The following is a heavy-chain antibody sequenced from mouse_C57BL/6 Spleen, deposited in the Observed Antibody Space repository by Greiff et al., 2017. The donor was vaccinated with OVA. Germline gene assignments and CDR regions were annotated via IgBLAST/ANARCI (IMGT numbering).Heavy chain of an antibody. CDR1: GFTFSDYG. D-gene: IGHD1-1*01. J-gene: IGHJ2*01. CDR3: ARGASYYYGSSYFDY. Sequence: EVKVVESGGGLVKPGGSLKLSCAASGFTFSDYGMHWVRQAPEKGLEWVAYISSGSSTIYYADTVKGRFTISRDNAKNTLFLQMTSLRSEDTAMYYCARGASYYYGSSYFDYWGQGTTLTVSS. V-gene: IGHV5-17*01. CDR2: ISSGSSTI.